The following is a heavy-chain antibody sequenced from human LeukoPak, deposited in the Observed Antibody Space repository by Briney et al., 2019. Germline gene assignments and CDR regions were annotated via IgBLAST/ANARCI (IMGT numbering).Heavy chain of an antibody. D-gene: IGHD4-23*01. V-gene: IGHV3-48*04. J-gene: IGHJ4*02. CDR3: AREPGDKVAFDY. CDR2: ISGTSTII. CDR1: GFTFSSYS. Sequence: GGSLRLSCAASGFTFSSYSMNWVRQAPGKGLEWVSFISGTSTIIYYADSVKGRFTISRDNAKNSLYLQMNSLRAEDTAVYYCAREPGDKVAFDYWGQGTLVTVSS.